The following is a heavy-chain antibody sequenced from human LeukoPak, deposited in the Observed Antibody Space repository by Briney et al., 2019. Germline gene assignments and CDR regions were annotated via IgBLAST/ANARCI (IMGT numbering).Heavy chain of an antibody. J-gene: IGHJ3*02. CDR1: GGSFSGYY. CDR3: ARRNHYYDSSGSYLSDAFDI. V-gene: IGHV4-34*01. CDR2: INHSGST. Sequence: SETLSLTCAVYGGSFSGYYWSWIRQPPGKGLEWIGEINHSGSTNYNPSLKSRVTISVDTSKNQFSLKLSSVTAADTAFYYCARRNHYYDSSGSYLSDAFDIWGQGTMVTVSS. D-gene: IGHD3-22*01.